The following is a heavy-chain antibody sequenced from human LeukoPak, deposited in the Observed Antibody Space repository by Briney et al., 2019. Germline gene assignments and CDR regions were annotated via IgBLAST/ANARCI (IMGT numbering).Heavy chain of an antibody. D-gene: IGHD1-26*01. V-gene: IGHV4-61*02. CDR3: ARAPPGWVPFDY. Sequence: PSQTLSLTCAVSGGSISSGGYSWSWIRQPAGKGLEWIGRIYTSGSTNYNPSLKSRVTISVDRSKNQFSLKVNSVTAADTAVYYCARAPPGWVPFDYWGQGTLVTVSS. CDR1: GGSISSGGYS. J-gene: IGHJ4*02. CDR2: IYTSGST.